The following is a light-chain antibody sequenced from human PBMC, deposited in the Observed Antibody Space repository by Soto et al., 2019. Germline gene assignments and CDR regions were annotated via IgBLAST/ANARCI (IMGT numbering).Light chain of an antibody. J-gene: IGLJ2*01. CDR3: TSYASSSTHVV. CDR2: DVN. V-gene: IGLV2-14*01. Sequence: QSALTQPASVSGSPGQSITLSCTGTSSDIGGYDYVSWYQRYPGKAPKLIIYDVNNRTSGVSNRFSCSKSGNTAYLSISGLHAESEDEDYCTSYASSSTHVVFGGGTKLTVL. CDR1: SSDIGGYDY.